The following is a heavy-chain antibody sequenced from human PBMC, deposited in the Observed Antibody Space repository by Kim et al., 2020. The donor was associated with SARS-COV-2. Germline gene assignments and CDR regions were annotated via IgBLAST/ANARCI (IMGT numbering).Heavy chain of an antibody. Sequence: SETLSLTCTVSGASISSTNYYWDWIRQPPGKGLDWIATVHQSGNTYYNPSLKSRATISVQTSKNQVSLRLSSVTAADTAVYYCARHRASCSNTLCYNVGAFDLWGRETMVTVSS. V-gene: IGHV4-39*01. CDR2: VHQSGNT. D-gene: IGHD2-8*01. CDR1: GASISSTNYY. J-gene: IGHJ3*01. CDR3: ARHRASCSNTLCYNVGAFDL.